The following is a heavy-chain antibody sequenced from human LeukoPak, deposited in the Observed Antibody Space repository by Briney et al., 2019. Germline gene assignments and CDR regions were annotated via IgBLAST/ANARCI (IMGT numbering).Heavy chain of an antibody. J-gene: IGHJ4*02. CDR1: GFTFSSHA. D-gene: IGHD3-9*01. CDR3: AKGMTDRLTGYSIVNNVDY. V-gene: IGHV3-23*01. Sequence: GWSVTLSCAPSGFTFSSHAVTWVRQAPGKGLEWVASITGSGSATYYADSVKGRFTISRYNSKETFYLQMNSLRADDTALYYCAKGMTDRLTGYSIVNNVDYWGEGTLVPV. CDR2: ITGSGSAT.